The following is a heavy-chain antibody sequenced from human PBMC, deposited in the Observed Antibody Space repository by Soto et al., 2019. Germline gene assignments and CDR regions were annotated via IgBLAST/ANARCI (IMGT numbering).Heavy chain of an antibody. CDR2: ISAYNGNT. CDR1: GYTFTSYG. CDR3: ARSPIGVYPSNYFDY. J-gene: IGHJ4*02. D-gene: IGHD2-8*01. Sequence: QFQLVQSGAEVKKPGASVKVSCKASGYTFTSYGISWVRQAPGQGLEWMGWISAYNGNTNYAQKLQGRVTMTTDTSTSTAYMELRSLRSDDTAVYYSARSPIGVYPSNYFDYWGQGTLVTVSS. V-gene: IGHV1-18*01.